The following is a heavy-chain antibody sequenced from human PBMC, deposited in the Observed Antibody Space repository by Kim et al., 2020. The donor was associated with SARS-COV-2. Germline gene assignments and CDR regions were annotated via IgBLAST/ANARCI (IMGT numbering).Heavy chain of an antibody. CDR2: IWYDGSNK. Sequence: GGSLRLSCAASGFTFSSYGMHWVRQAPGKGLEWVAVIWYDGSNKYYADSVKGRFTIPRDNSKNTLYLQMNSLRAEDTAVYYCARDRDFWTLDYWGQGTLVTVSS. CDR1: GFTFSSYG. CDR3: ARDRDFWTLDY. J-gene: IGHJ4*02. D-gene: IGHD3-3*01. V-gene: IGHV3-33*01.